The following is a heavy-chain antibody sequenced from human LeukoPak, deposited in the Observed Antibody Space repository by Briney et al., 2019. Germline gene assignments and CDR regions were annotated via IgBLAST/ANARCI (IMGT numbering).Heavy chain of an antibody. CDR1: GGSISSYY. CDR2: IYTSGST. D-gene: IGHD4-11*01. J-gene: IGHJ6*03. Sequence: SETLSLTCTVSGGSISSYYWSWIRQPAGKGLEWIGRIYTSGSTNYNPSLKSRVTMSVDTSKNQFSLKLSSVTAADTAVYYCARETVDKKKYYYYYYMDVWGKGTTVTVSS. CDR3: ARETVDKKKYYYYYYMDV. V-gene: IGHV4-4*07.